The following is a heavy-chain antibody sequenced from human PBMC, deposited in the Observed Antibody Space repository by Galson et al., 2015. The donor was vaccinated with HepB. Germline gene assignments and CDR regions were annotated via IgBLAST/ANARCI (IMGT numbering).Heavy chain of an antibody. J-gene: IGHJ5*02. V-gene: IGHV4-34*01. D-gene: IGHD6-13*01. CDR3: ASGAISSSWYSFDP. Sequence: ETLSLTCAVYGGSFSGYYWSWIRQPPGKGLEWIGEINHSGSTNYNPSLKSRVTISVDTSKNQFSLKLSSVTAADTAVYYCASGAISSSWYSFDPWGQGTLVTVSS. CDR1: GGSFSGYY. CDR2: INHSGST.